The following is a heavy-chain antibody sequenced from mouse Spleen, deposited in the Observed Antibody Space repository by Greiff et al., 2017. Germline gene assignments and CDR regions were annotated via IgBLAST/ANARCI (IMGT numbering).Heavy chain of an antibody. J-gene: IGHJ2*01. CDR2: INPSTGGT. Sequence: VQLKESGPELVKPGASVKISCKASGYSFTGYYMNWVKQSPEKSLEWIGEINPSTGGTTYNQKFKAKATLTVDKSSSTAYMQLKSLTSEDSAVYYCARVGVFDYWGQGTTLTVSS. D-gene: IGHD1-1*02. CDR3: ARVGVFDY. V-gene: IGHV1-42*01. CDR1: GYSFTGYY.